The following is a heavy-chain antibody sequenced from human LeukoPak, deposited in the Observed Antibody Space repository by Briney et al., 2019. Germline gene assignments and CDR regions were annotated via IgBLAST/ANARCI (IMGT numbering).Heavy chain of an antibody. J-gene: IGHJ5*02. CDR2: INHSGST. D-gene: IGHD6-6*01. V-gene: IGHV4-34*01. CDR3: ARGRKSYTGWAARLWYWFDP. CDR1: GGSFSGYY. Sequence: PSETLSLTCAVYGGSFSGYYWSWIRQPPGKGLEWIGEINHSGSTNYNPSPKSRVTISVDTSKNQFSLKLSSVTAADTAVYYCARGRKSYTGWAARLWYWFDPWGQGTLVTVSS.